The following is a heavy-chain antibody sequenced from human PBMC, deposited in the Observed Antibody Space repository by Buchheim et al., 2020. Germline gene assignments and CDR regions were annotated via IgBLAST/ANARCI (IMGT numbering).Heavy chain of an antibody. CDR1: GGSISSSNW. D-gene: IGHD2-2*01. CDR3: EREKQEYCSSTSCYANYYYGMDV. Sequence: QVQLQESGPGLVKPSGTLSLTCAVSGGSISSSNWWSWVRQPPGKGLEWIGEIYHSGSTNYNPSLKSRVTISVAKSKNQFSLKLSSVTAADTAVYYCEREKQEYCSSTSCYANYYYGMDVWGQGTT. J-gene: IGHJ6*02. V-gene: IGHV4-4*02. CDR2: IYHSGST.